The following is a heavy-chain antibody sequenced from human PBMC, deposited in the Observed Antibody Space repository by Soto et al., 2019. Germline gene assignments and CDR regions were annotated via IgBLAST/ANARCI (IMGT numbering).Heavy chain of an antibody. CDR3: ARGGRHWIDY. CDR2: IYYRGST. CDR1: GGAISSYY. J-gene: IGHJ4*02. Sequence: ETRCLTGSVSGGAISSYYWSGCRQPPGKGLGGSGDIYYRGSTNYNAPLKSRVTISVDTSKNQFSLKLSSVTAADTAVYYCARGGRHWIDYWGQGTLVTVSS. D-gene: IGHD1-1*01. V-gene: IGHV4-59*01.